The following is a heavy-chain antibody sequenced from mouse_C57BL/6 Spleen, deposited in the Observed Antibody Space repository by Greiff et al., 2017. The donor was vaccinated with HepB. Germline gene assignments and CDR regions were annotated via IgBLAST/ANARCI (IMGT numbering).Heavy chain of an antibody. D-gene: IGHD2-5*01. V-gene: IGHV5-4*03. Sequence: EVNVVESGGGLVKPGGSLKLSCAASGFTFSSYAMSWVRQTPEKRLEWVATISDGGSYTYYPDNVKGRFTISRDNAKNNLYLQMSHLKSEDTAMYYCARGPYSNYAMDYWGQGTSVTVSS. CDR2: ISDGGSYT. CDR3: ARGPYSNYAMDY. CDR1: GFTFSSYA. J-gene: IGHJ4*01.